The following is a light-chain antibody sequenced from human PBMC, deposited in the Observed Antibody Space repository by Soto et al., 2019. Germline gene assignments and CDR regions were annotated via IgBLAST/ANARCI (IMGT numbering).Light chain of an antibody. CDR2: DDS. J-gene: IGLJ2*01. CDR1: NIGSKS. V-gene: IGLV3-21*02. CDR3: QAWDSSSDHVV. Sequence: SYELTQPPSVSVAPGQTARITCGGNNIGSKSVHWYQQKPGQAPVLVVYDDSDRPSGIPERFSGSNSGNTATLTISRVEAGDEADYYCQAWDSSSDHVVFGGGTK.